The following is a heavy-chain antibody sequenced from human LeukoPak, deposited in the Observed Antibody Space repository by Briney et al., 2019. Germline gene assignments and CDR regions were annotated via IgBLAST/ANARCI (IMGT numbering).Heavy chain of an antibody. D-gene: IGHD2-15*01. Sequence: GASVKVSCKASGYTFTSYDINWVRQAPGQGLEWMGIINPSGGSTSYAQKFQGRVPMTRHMSTSTVYMELSSLRSEDTAVYYCARGSCSGGSCYRDLAFDIWGQGTMVTVSS. CDR2: INPSGGST. V-gene: IGHV1-46*01. J-gene: IGHJ3*02. CDR3: ARGSCSGGSCYRDLAFDI. CDR1: GYTFTSYD.